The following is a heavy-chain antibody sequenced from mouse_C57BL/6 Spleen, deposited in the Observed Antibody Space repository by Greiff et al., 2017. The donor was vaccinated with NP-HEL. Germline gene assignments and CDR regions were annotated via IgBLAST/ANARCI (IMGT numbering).Heavy chain of an antibody. V-gene: IGHV5-17*01. CDR3: ARPYYYGTYYYAMDY. CDR2: ISSGSSTI. CDR1: GFTFSDYG. J-gene: IGHJ4*01. Sequence: EVKLMESGGGLVKPGGSLKLSCAASGFTFSDYGMHWVRQAPEKGLEWVAYISSGSSTIYYADTVKGRFTISRDNAKNTLFLQMTSLRSEDTAMYYCARPYYYGTYYYAMDYWGQGTSVTVSS. D-gene: IGHD1-1*01.